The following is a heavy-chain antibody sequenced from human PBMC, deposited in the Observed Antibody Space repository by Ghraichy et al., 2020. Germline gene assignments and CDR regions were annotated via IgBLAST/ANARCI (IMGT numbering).Heavy chain of an antibody. J-gene: IGHJ4*02. V-gene: IGHV4-39*01. CDR2: IYYSGST. CDR3: ARRNYDFWSGYYVFDY. CDR1: GGSISSSSYY. D-gene: IGHD3-3*01. Sequence: SETLSLTCTVSGGSISSSSYYWGWIRQPPGKGLEWIGSIYYSGSTYYNPSLKSRVTISVDTSKNQFSLKLSSVTAADTAVYYCARRNYDFWSGYYVFDYWGQGTLVTVSS.